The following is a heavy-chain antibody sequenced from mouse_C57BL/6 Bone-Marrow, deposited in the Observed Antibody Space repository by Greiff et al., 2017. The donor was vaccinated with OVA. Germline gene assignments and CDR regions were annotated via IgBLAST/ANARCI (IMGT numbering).Heavy chain of an antibody. CDR2: LAPENGDT. CDR1: GFNFKDDY. V-gene: IGHV14-4*01. D-gene: IGHD2-12*01. Sequence: EVKLMESGAELVRPGASVKLSCTASGFNFKDDYLTWVKQRPEQGLEWIGWLAPENGDTEYASKFQGKATITADTSSNTAYLQLSSLTSEDTAVYYCTIYYSYWGQGTTLTVSS. CDR3: TIYYSY. J-gene: IGHJ2*01.